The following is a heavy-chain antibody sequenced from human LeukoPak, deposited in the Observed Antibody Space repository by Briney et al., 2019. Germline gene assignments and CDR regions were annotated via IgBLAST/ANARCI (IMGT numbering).Heavy chain of an antibody. CDR3: ARDGIAAAGTKTEYYYYYYMDV. CDR1: GGSISSFY. V-gene: IGHV4-4*07. Sequence: SETLSLTCTVSGGSISSFYWSWFRQPAGKGLEWIGRSYTSGGTNYNPSLKSRVTMSVDTSKNQFSLKLSSVTAADTAVYYCARDGIAAAGTKTEYYYYYYMDVWGKGTTVTVSS. CDR2: SYTSGGT. J-gene: IGHJ6*03. D-gene: IGHD6-13*01.